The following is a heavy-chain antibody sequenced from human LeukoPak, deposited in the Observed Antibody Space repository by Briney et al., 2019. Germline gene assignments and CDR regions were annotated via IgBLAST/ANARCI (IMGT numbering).Heavy chain of an antibody. V-gene: IGHV1-69*13. D-gene: IGHD3-3*01. CDR2: IIPIFGTA. Sequence: SVTVSCTASGGTFSSYAISWVRQAPGQGLEWMGGIIPIFGTANYAQKFQGRVTITADESTSTAYMELSSLRSEDTAVYYCARGDTIFGVVIPPYFDYWGQGTLVTVSS. CDR1: GGTFSSYA. CDR3: ARGDTIFGVVIPPYFDY. J-gene: IGHJ4*02.